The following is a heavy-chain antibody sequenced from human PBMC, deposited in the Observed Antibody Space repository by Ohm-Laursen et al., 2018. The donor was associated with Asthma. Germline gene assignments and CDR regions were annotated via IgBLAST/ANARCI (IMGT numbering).Heavy chain of an antibody. CDR3: AREFYDSSGYYPNWFDP. CDR1: GFTFSSYG. J-gene: IGHJ5*02. CDR2: ISYDGSNK. Sequence: SLRLSCAASGFTFSSYGMHWVRQAPGKGLEWVAVISYDGSNKYYADSVKGRFTISRDNSKNTLYLQMNSPRAEDTAVYYCAREFYDSSGYYPNWFDPWGQGTLVTVSS. V-gene: IGHV3-30*03. D-gene: IGHD3-22*01.